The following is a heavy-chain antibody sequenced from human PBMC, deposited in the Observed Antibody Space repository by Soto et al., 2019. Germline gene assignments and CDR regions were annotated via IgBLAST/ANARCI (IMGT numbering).Heavy chain of an antibody. CDR3: VRKEYYYDSSGYYHAFDI. Sequence: QVQLQESGPGLVKPSQTLSLTCTVSGGSISSGGYYWSWIRQHPGKGLEWIGYIYYSGSTYYNPSLKSRVTISVDTTKNQFSLKLSSVTAADTAVYYSVRKEYYYDSSGYYHAFDIWGQGTMVTVSS. CDR2: IYYSGST. J-gene: IGHJ3*02. V-gene: IGHV4-31*03. D-gene: IGHD3-22*01. CDR1: GGSISSGGYY.